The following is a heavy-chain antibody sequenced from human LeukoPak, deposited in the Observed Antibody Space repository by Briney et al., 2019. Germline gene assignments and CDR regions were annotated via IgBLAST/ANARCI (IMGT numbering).Heavy chain of an antibody. J-gene: IGHJ6*02. D-gene: IGHD6-13*01. CDR1: GFTFSSYG. CDR2: IWYDGSNK. CDR3: AREQQSRLAPYYYYYYYGMDV. Sequence: PGRSLRLSCAASGFTFSSYGMHWVRQAPGKGLEWVAVIWYDGSNKYYADSVKGRFTISRDNSKNTLYLQMNSLRAEDTAVYYCAREQQSRLAPYYYYYYYGMDVWGQGTTVTVSS. V-gene: IGHV3-33*01.